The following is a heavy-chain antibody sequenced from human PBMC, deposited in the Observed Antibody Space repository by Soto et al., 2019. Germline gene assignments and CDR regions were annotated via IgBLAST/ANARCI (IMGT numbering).Heavy chain of an antibody. D-gene: IGHD3-10*01. CDR3: ARVRSMVRGVLPPRGAFDI. Sequence: QVQLVESGGGVVQPGRSLRLSCAASGFTFSSYAMHWVRQAPGKGLEWVAVISYDGSNKYYADSVKGRFTISRDNSKNTLYLQMNSLRAEDTAVYYCARVRSMVRGVLPPRGAFDIWGQGTMVTVSS. V-gene: IGHV3-30-3*01. CDR1: GFTFSSYA. CDR2: ISYDGSNK. J-gene: IGHJ3*02.